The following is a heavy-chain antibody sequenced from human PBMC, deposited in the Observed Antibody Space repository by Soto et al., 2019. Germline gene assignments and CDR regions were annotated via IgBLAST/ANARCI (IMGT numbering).Heavy chain of an antibody. Sequence: QLLESGGGWVKPGGSLRLSCSASGFTFNKYAMSWVRQAPGKGLEWVSAISSNGMTTDYADSVKGRFTISRDNSINKLSLQMDSLRGDDTAFYFCAKDKYTDAVRRVWFFDVWGRGTLVSVSS. D-gene: IGHD1-1*01. CDR2: ISSNGMTT. CDR3: AKDKYTDAVRRVWFFDV. CDR1: GFTFNKYA. J-gene: IGHJ2*01. V-gene: IGHV3-23*01.